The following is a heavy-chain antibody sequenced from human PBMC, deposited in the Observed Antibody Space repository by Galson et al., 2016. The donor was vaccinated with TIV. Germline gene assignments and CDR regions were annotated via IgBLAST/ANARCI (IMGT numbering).Heavy chain of an antibody. V-gene: IGHV3-9*01. CDR2: INWNSGDI. CDR3: AKDRAGYYYAMDV. J-gene: IGHJ6*04. Sequence: SLRLSCAASGFTFQNYAMHWVRQAPGKGLEWVSGINWNSGDINYADTVKGRFTISRDDAKKFVYLQMNRLRVEDTALYFCAKDRAGYYYAMDVWGKGTPVTVSS. CDR1: GFTFQNYA.